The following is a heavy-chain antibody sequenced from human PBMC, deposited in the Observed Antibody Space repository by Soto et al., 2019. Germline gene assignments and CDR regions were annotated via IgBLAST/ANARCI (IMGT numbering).Heavy chain of an antibody. CDR2: INHSGST. Sequence: PSETLSLTCAVYGGPFRGYYLSWIRQPPGKGLEWIWEINHSGSTNYNPSLKSRVTISLDTSKNQFSLKLTSVTAADTAVYYCARDKITGLFDYWGQGTLVTVSS. V-gene: IGHV4-34*01. CDR1: GGPFRGYY. J-gene: IGHJ4*02. CDR3: ARDKITGLFDY. D-gene: IGHD2-8*02.